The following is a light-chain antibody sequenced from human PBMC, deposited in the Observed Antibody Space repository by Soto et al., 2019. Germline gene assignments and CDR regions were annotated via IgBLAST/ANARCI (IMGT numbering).Light chain of an antibody. J-gene: IGKJ4*01. CDR1: QSVISTD. V-gene: IGKV3-20*01. Sequence: EIVLTQSPGTLSLSPGERATLSCRASQSVISTDLAWYQQKPGQAPRLLVYAASSRASGIPDRFSGSGSGTDFTFTISRLEPEDFAVYYCQQYGTSPPDFGGGTRVEI. CDR3: QQYGTSPPD. CDR2: AAS.